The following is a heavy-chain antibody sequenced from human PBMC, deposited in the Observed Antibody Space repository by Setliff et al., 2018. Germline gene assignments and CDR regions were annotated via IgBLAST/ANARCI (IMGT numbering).Heavy chain of an antibody. Sequence: SVKVSCKASGGTFSSYAISWVRQAPGQGLEWMGGIIPIFGTANYAQKFQGRVTMTEDTSTDTAYMELSSLRSEDTAVYFCARDGGGDSDAFDIWGQGTMVTVSS. CDR2: IIPIFGTA. CDR3: ARDGGGDSDAFDI. V-gene: IGHV1-69*06. D-gene: IGHD3-16*01. J-gene: IGHJ3*02. CDR1: GGTFSSYA.